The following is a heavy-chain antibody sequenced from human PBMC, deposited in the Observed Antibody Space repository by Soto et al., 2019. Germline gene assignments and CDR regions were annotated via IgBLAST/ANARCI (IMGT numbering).Heavy chain of an antibody. Sequence: QVQLQESGPGLVKPSETLSLTCTVSGGSISSYYWSWIRQPAGKGLEWIGRIYTSGSTNYNPSLKRRVTMSVDTSKNQFSLKLSSVTAADTAVYYCARDPKAYSSSWYNWFDPWGQGTLVTVSS. V-gene: IGHV4-4*07. D-gene: IGHD6-13*01. CDR1: GGSISSYY. J-gene: IGHJ5*02. CDR3: ARDPKAYSSSWYNWFDP. CDR2: IYTSGST.